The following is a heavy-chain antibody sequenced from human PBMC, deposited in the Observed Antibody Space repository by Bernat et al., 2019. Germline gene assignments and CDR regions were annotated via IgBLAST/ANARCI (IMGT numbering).Heavy chain of an antibody. CDR3: ARHRTGYSSFWGYGMDV. J-gene: IGHJ6*02. Sequence: QVQLQQWGAGLLKPSETLSLTCAVYGGSFSGYYWSWIRQPPGKGLEWIGEINHSGSTNYNPSLKSRVTISVDTSKNQFSLKLSSVTAADTAVYYCARHRTGYSSFWGYGMDVWGQGTTVTVSS. V-gene: IGHV4-34*01. CDR1: GGSFSGYY. CDR2: INHSGST. D-gene: IGHD5-18*01.